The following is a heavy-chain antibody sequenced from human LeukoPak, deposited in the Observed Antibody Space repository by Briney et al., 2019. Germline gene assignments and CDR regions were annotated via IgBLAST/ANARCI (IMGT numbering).Heavy chain of an antibody. CDR2: IQQGGSEK. V-gene: IGHV3-7*05. Sequence: PGGSLRLSCAGSGFTFSSYWMSWVRQAPGKGLEWVANIQQGGSEKYYVDSVKGRFTISRDNAKNSLFLQMNSLRAEDTAVYYCARCHSSSSGDYWGQGTLVTVSS. CDR3: ARCHSSSSGDY. D-gene: IGHD6-6*01. CDR1: GFTFSSYW. J-gene: IGHJ4*02.